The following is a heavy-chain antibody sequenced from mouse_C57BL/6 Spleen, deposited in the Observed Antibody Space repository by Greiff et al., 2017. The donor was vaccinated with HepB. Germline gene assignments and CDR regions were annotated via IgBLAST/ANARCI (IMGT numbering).Heavy chain of an antibody. CDR1: GYTFTSYW. CDR2: IDPSDSYT. V-gene: IGHV1-50*01. J-gene: IGHJ2*01. CDR3: ARRGGTNFDY. D-gene: IGHD4-1*01. Sequence: VQLQQPGAELVKPGASVKLSCKASGYTFTSYWMQWVKQRPGQGLEWIGEIDPSDSYTNYNQKFKGKATLTVDTSSSTAYMQLSSLTSEDSAVYYCARRGGTNFDYWGQGTTLTVSS.